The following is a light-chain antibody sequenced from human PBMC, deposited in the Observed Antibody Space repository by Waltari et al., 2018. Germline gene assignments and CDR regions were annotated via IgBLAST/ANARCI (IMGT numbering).Light chain of an antibody. CDR1: SSNVGGNNH. J-gene: IGLJ3*02. V-gene: IGLV2-14*03. CDR2: DVN. Sequence: QSALTPPASVSGSPGQSIITSCTGTSSNVGGNNHVSGFLHHPGKAPNLMIHDVNERPSGVSSRFCGSKSGNTASLTISGLQAEDEAIYYCNSYTSGRTWVFGGGTRLTVL. CDR3: NSYTSGRTWV.